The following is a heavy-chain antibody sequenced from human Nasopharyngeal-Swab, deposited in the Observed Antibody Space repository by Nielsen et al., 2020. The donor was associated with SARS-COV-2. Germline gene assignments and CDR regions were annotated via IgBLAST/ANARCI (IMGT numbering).Heavy chain of an antibody. J-gene: IGHJ4*02. Sequence: GESLKISCAASGFTFSDRYMIWIRQAPGKGLEWISYISSSSTSINYADSVKGRFTISRENAKNSLYLQMNSLRAGDTAVYYCARSRDDILTGYSFDYWGQGTLVTVSS. CDR2: ISSSSTSI. CDR1: GFTFSDRY. CDR3: ARSRDDILTGYSFDY. D-gene: IGHD3-9*01. V-gene: IGHV3-11*06.